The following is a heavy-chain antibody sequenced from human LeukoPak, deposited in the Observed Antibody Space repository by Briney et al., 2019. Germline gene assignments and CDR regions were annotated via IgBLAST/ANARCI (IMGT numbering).Heavy chain of an antibody. D-gene: IGHD3-22*01. J-gene: IGHJ1*01. CDR1: GGTFSSYA. CDR3: ARGPWYYDSSGPSDRYFQH. CDR2: IIPIFGIA. V-gene: IGHV1-69*04. Sequence: SVKISCKASGGTFSSYAISWVRQAPGQGLEWMGRIIPIFGIANYAQKFQGRVTITADKSTSTAYMELSSLRSEDTAVYYCARGPWYYDSSGPSDRYFQHWGQGTLVTVPS.